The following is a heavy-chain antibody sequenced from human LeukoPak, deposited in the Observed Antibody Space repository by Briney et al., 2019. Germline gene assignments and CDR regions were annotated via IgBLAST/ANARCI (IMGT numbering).Heavy chain of an antibody. V-gene: IGHV4-59*12. CDR3: ARLLGSGYYQVDY. CDR2: IYYSGST. CDR1: GGSISSYY. D-gene: IGHD3-22*01. J-gene: IGHJ4*02. Sequence: PSETLSLTCTVSGGSISSYYWSWIRQPTGKGLEWIGYIYYSGSTNYNPSLKSRVTISVDKSKNQFSMKLSSVTAADTAVYYCARLLGSGYYQVDYWGQGTLVTVSS.